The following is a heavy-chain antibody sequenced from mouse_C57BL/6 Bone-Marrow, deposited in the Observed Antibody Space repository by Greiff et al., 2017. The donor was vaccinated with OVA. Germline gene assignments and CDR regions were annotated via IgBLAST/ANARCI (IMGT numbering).Heavy chain of an antibody. V-gene: IGHV5-9-1*02. CDR2: ISSGGDYI. D-gene: IGHD1-1*01. Sequence: DVKLVESGEGLVKPGGSLKLSCAASGFTFSSYALSWVRQTPEKRLEWVAYISSGGDYIYYADTVKGRFTISRDNARNTLYLQMSSLKSEDTAMYYCTREGTTVVGDWYFDVWGTGTTVTVSS. J-gene: IGHJ1*03. CDR1: GFTFSSYA. CDR3: TREGTTVVGDWYFDV.